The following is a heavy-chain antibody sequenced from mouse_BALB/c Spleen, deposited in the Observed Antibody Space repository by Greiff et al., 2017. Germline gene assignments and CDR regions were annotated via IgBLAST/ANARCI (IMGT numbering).Heavy chain of an antibody. J-gene: IGHJ3*01. CDR2: ISSGSSTI. Sequence: EVQVVESGGGLVQPGGSRNLSCAASGFTFSSFGMHWVRQAPEKGLEWVAYISSGSSTIYYADTVKGRFTISRDNPKNTLFLQMTSLRSEDTAMYYCARDEIYYYASFAYWGQGTLVTVSA. V-gene: IGHV5-17*02. CDR1: GFTFSSFG. CDR3: ARDEIYYYASFAY. D-gene: IGHD1-1*01.